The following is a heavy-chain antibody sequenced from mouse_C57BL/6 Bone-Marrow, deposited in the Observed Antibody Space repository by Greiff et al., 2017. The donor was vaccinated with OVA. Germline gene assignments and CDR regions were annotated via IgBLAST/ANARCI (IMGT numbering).Heavy chain of an antibody. CDR2: INPSSGYT. V-gene: IGHV1-7*01. Sequence: VQLQESGAELAKPGASVKLSCKASGYTFTSYWMHWVKQRPGQGLEWIGYINPSSGYTKSNQKFKDKATLTADKSSSTAYMQLISLTYVDSAFYYCASRVGFYYAHFSYWGQGTTLTVSS. CDR3: ASRVGFYYAHFSY. CDR1: GYTFTSYW. J-gene: IGHJ2*01. D-gene: IGHD1-1*01.